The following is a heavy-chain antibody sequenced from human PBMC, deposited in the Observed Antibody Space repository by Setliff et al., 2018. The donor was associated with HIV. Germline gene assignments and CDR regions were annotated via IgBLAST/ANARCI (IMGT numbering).Heavy chain of an antibody. CDR1: GYTFTGYF. Sequence: GASVKVSCKASGYTFTGYFIHWVRLAPGQGLEWMGWINPNTGATHYAQKFQGRVTLTRDTSISTAYMELNRLRSDDTAVYYCARGFLRSRRRWFDPWSQGTLVTVSS. CDR3: ARGFLRSRRRWFDP. D-gene: IGHD4-17*01. V-gene: IGHV1-2*02. J-gene: IGHJ5*02. CDR2: INPNTGAT.